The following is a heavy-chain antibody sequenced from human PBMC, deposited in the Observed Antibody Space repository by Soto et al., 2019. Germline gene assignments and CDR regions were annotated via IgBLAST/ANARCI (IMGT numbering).Heavy chain of an antibody. Sequence: SETLSLTCTVSGGSLTDYYCSWIRQTPGEGLEWIGYIHYSGTTNYNPSLKSRLTISVDTSKNLCSLSLSSVTAADTALYYCARHGSWTSAHYSSDYWGQGALVTVSS. V-gene: IGHV4-59*08. J-gene: IGHJ4*02. CDR2: IHYSGTT. CDR3: ARHGSWTSAHYSSDY. CDR1: GGSLTDYY. D-gene: IGHD1-1*01.